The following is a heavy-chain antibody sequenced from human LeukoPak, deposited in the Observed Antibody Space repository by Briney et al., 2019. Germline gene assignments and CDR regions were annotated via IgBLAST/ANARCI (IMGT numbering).Heavy chain of an antibody. CDR2: INHSGST. J-gene: IGHJ4*02. V-gene: IGHV4-34*01. D-gene: IGHD4-11*01. CDR3: ARLTDYSNYVDY. CDR1: GGSFSGYY. Sequence: SETLSLTCAVYGGSFSGYYWSWIRQPPGKGLEWIGEINHSGSTNYNPSLKSRVTISVDTSKNQFSLKLSSVTAADTAVYYCARLTDYSNYVDYWGQGTLVTVSS.